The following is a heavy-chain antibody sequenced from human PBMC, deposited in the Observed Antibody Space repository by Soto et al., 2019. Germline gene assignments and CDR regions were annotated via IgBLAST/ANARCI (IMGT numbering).Heavy chain of an antibody. CDR1: GGTFSSYT. J-gene: IGHJ5*02. CDR3: ARLGGGYNWFDP. D-gene: IGHD3-16*01. V-gene: IGHV1-69*02. Sequence: QVQLVQSGAEVKKPGSSVKVSCKASGGTFSSYTISWVRQAPGQGLEWMGRIIPILGIANYAQKFQGRVTITGDKTTRPGSIALGSLRFEDTAVFYCARLGGGYNWFDPWGQGTLVTVSS. CDR2: IIPILGIA.